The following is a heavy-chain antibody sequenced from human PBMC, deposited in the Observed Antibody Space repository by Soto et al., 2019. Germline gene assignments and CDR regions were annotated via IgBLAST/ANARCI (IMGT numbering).Heavy chain of an antibody. CDR1: GYSFTSYW. J-gene: IGHJ6*02. CDR3: ARLRGIVVVPAAMHYGMDV. Sequence: VESLKISCKGSGYSFTSYWISWVRQMPGKGLEWMGRIDPSDSYTNYSPSFQGHVTISADKSISTAYLQWSSLKASDTAMYYCARLRGIVVVPAAMHYGMDVWGQGTTVTVSS. D-gene: IGHD2-2*01. CDR2: IDPSDSYT. V-gene: IGHV5-10-1*01.